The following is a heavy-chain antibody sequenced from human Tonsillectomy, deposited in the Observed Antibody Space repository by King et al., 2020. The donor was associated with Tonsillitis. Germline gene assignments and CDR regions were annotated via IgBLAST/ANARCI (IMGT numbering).Heavy chain of an antibody. CDR2: VYYSGVT. D-gene: IGHD3-10*01. Sequence: QLQESGPGLVKPSETLSLTCTVSGGSISNYYWSWIRQSPEKGLEWIGYVYYSGVTNYNPSLKSRVTISLDTSKNHFSLWLSSVTAADTAVYYCARDRTVDSGTDGFDIWGQGTMVTVSS. CDR1: GGSISNYY. J-gene: IGHJ3*02. V-gene: IGHV4-59*01. CDR3: ARDRTVDSGTDGFDI.